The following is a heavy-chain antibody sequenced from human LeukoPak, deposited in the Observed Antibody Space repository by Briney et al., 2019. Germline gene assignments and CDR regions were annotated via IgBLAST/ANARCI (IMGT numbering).Heavy chain of an antibody. CDR1: GYTFTGYY. Sequence: ASVKVSRKASGYTFTGYYMHWVRQAPGQGLEWMGWINPNSGGTNYAQKFQGRVTMTRDTSISTAYMELSRLRSDDTAVYYCARDQSGSSGYSDYWGQGTLVTVSS. D-gene: IGHD3-22*01. CDR2: INPNSGGT. V-gene: IGHV1-2*02. CDR3: ARDQSGSSGYSDY. J-gene: IGHJ4*02.